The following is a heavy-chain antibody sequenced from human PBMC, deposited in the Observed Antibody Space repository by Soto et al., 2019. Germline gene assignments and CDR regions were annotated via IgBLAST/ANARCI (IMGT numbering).Heavy chain of an antibody. V-gene: IGHV4-59*01. CDR3: ARGRGGTSDAFDI. CDR1: SGSIGTYF. J-gene: IGHJ3*02. CDR2: IFYNGTT. D-gene: IGHD1-26*01. Sequence: QVQLRESGPGLVKPSETLSLTCTVSSGSIGTYFWSWIRQPPGKGLEWIGYIFYNGTTNYNPSLTRRVTIFLGTSTPQFSPRLSSVTAADLAVYYCARGRGGTSDAFDIWGQGTLVTVSS.